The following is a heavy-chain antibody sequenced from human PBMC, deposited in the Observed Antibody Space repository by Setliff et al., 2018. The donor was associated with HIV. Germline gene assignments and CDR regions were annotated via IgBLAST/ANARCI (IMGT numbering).Heavy chain of an antibody. CDR2: IYFTGSS. CDR1: GGSISTYY. V-gene: IGHV4-59*08. D-gene: IGHD3-10*01. Sequence: SSETLSLTCTVSGGSISTYYWSWIRQPPGKGLEWIGSIYFTGSSDNNPSLKSRVTLSVDTSKHQFSLKLSSVTAADTAVYYCARHGDSSGWFGAVYYGIDAWGQGTTVTVSS. CDR3: ARHGDSSGWFGAVYYGIDA. J-gene: IGHJ6*02.